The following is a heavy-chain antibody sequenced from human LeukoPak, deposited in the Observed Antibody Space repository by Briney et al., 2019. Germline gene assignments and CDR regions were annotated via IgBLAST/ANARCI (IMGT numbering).Heavy chain of an antibody. CDR1: GGSFSGYY. J-gene: IGHJ4*02. V-gene: IGHV4-34*01. CDR3: ARTYIGDYDILTGYYLGYYFDY. Sequence: SETLSLTCAVYGGSFSGYYWSWIRQPPGKGLEWIGEINHSGSTNYNPSLKSRVTISVDTSKNQFSLKLSSVTAADTAVYYCARTYIGDYDILTGYYLGYYFDYWGQGTLVTVSS. D-gene: IGHD3-9*01. CDR2: INHSGST.